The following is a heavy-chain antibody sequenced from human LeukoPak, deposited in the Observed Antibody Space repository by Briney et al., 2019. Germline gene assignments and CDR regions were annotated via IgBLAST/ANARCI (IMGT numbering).Heavy chain of an antibody. J-gene: IGHJ4*02. D-gene: IGHD1-26*01. CDR3: GRGPRGKSGNYYVGDY. Sequence: GGSLRLSRAASGFTFSSYGMRWVRQAPGKGLEWVSAISGSGGSTYYADSVKGRFTISRDNAKNTLYLQMNSLRAEDTAVYYCGRGPRGKSGNYYVGDYWGQGTLVTVSS. CDR2: ISGSGGST. CDR1: GFTFSSYG. V-gene: IGHV3-23*01.